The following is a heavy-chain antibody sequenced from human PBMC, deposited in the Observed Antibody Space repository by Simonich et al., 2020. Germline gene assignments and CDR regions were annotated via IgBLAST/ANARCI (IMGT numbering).Heavy chain of an antibody. D-gene: IGHD2-15*01. CDR1: GYTFTGYY. J-gene: IGHJ4*02. Sequence: QVQLVQSGAEVKKPGASVKVSCKASGYTFTGYYMHWVRQAPGQGLEGMGWINPNSGGTNYAQKLQGRVTMTRDTSISTAYMELSRLRSDDTAVYYCATSGGSPLDLDYWGQGTLVTVSS. CDR3: ATSGGSPLDLDY. V-gene: IGHV1-2*02. CDR2: INPNSGGT.